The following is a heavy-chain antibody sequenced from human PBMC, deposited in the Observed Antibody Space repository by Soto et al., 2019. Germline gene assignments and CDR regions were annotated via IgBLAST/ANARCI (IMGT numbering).Heavy chain of an antibody. V-gene: IGHV2-5*02. CDR1: GFLLSTSGGG. CDR3: ANRRIGVSQWNYGDFDY. D-gene: IGHD1-7*01. Sequence: QLTLKESGPTLVKPTQTLTLTCTFSGFLLSTSGGGGGWIRQPPGKALEWLVFIYWDDDKRYSTSLRSRLTITKDTSKNHVVLTMTNVDPSDTATYFCANRRIGVSQWNYGDFDYWGQGTLVTFSS. CDR2: IYWDDDK. J-gene: IGHJ4*02.